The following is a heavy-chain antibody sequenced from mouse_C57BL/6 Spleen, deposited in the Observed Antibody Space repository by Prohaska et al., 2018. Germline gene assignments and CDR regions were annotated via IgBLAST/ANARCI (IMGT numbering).Heavy chain of an antibody. CDR3: ALYSNGDY. CDR2: IDPSDSYT. D-gene: IGHD2-5*01. Sequence: QVQLQQPGAELVMPGASVKLSCKASGYTFTSYWMHLVKQRPGQGLEWIGEIDPSDSYTNYNQKFKGKATWTVDKSSSTAYMQLSSLTSEDSAVYYCALYSNGDYWGQGTTLTVSS. V-gene: IGHV1-69*01. CDR1: GYTFTSYW. J-gene: IGHJ2*01.